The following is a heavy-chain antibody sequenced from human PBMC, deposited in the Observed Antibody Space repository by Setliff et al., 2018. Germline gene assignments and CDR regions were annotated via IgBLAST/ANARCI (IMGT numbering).Heavy chain of an antibody. Sequence: SETLSLTCTVSGGSISSGSYFWAWIRQPPGKGLEWIGEVNHRGSTNYNPSLNSRVIISVDTSENQFSLMLTSVTAADTAIYYCAGRPQNTPMGPCDYWGQGTLVTVSS. CDR1: GGSISSGSYF. CDR3: AGRPQNTPMGPCDY. D-gene: IGHD5-18*01. CDR2: VNHRGST. J-gene: IGHJ4*02. V-gene: IGHV4-39*07.